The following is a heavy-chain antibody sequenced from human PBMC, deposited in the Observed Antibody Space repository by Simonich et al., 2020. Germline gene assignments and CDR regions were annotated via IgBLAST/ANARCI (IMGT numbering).Heavy chain of an antibody. Sequence: EVQLVESGGGLVQPGGSLRLSCAASGFTFSSYWMSWARKAPGKGLEWGANIKQDGSEKYYVDSVKGRFTISRDNAKNSLYLQMNSLRAEDTAVYYCARDREVYGSGSYYNYWGQGTLVTVSS. D-gene: IGHD3-10*01. CDR1: GFTFSSYW. CDR2: IKQDGSEK. J-gene: IGHJ4*02. CDR3: ARDREVYGSGSYYNY. V-gene: IGHV3-7*01.